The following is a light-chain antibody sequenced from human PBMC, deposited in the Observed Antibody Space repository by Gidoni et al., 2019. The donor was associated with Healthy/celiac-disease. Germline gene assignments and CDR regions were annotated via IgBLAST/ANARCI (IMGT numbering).Light chain of an antibody. CDR3: QQYNGYSPCT. CDR1: QSISSW. CDR2: KAS. V-gene: IGKV1-5*03. J-gene: IGKJ2*02. Sequence: DIHMTQSPSNLSASVGDRVTITCRACQSISSWLSWYQQKPGKDPKLLIYKASSLERGVPSRCSGSGSGTEFTLTIISLQPDDFATYYCQQYNGYSPCTFGQGTKLEIK.